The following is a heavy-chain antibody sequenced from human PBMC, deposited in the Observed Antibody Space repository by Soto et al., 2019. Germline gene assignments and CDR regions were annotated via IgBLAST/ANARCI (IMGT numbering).Heavy chain of an antibody. J-gene: IGHJ6*04. CDR3: ARHFRGYSGSDLGYYGMEV. Sequence: VASVKISCNGSGYSFTSYWISWGRQMPWKGLEWMGRIDPSDSYTNYSPSFQGHVTISADKSISTAYLQWSSLKASDTAMYYCARHFRGYSGSDLGYYGMEVWGKETTVTVSS. CDR1: GYSFTSYW. D-gene: IGHD5-12*01. CDR2: IDPSDSYT. V-gene: IGHV5-10-1*01.